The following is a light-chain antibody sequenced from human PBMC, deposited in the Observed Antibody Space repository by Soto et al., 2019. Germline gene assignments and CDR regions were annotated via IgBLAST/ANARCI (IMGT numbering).Light chain of an antibody. CDR3: SSYTFSTLV. J-gene: IGLJ1*01. V-gene: IGLV2-14*03. Sequence: QSALTQPASVSGSPGQSMTISCTGTSSDVDTYIYISWYQQHPGKAPKLIIYDVTNRPPGVSNRFSGSKSGNTASLTISGLQTEDEADYYCSSYTFSTLVFATGTKVTVL. CDR1: SSDVDTYIY. CDR2: DVT.